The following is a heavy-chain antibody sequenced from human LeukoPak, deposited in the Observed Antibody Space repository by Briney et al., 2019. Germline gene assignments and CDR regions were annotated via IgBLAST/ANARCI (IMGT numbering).Heavy chain of an antibody. CDR2: IYYSGST. CDR1: GGSISSYY. Sequence: SETLSLTCTVSGGSISSYYWSWIRQPPGKGLEWIGYIYYSGSTNYNPSLKSRVTISVDTSKNQFSLKLSSVTAADTAVYYCARGYDFWSGYYRYRYFDLWGRGTLVTVSS. J-gene: IGHJ2*01. D-gene: IGHD3-3*01. V-gene: IGHV4-59*12. CDR3: ARGYDFWSGYYRYRYFDL.